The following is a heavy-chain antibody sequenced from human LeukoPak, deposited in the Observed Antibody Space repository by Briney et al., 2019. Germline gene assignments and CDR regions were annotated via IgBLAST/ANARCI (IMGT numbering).Heavy chain of an antibody. D-gene: IGHD4-17*01. CDR3: ARGTLLSLRDDDY. J-gene: IGHJ4*02. CDR1: GFTFSSYS. V-gene: IGHV3-21*04. CDR2: ISSSSSYI. Sequence: PGGSLRLSCAASGFTFSSYSMNWVRQAPGKGLEWVSSISSSSSYIYYADSVKGRFTISRDNAKNSLYLQMNSLRAEDTAVYYCARGTLLSLRDDDYWGQGTLVTVSS.